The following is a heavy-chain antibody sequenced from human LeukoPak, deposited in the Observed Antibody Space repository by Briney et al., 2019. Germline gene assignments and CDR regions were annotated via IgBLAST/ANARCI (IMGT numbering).Heavy chain of an antibody. CDR1: GFTFSDSY. CDR3: ARLREIPVFGVVTKSTSYFDY. D-gene: IGHD3-3*01. J-gene: IGHJ4*02. Sequence: PGGSLRLSCTASGFTFSDSYMTWIRQAPGKGLEWVSYISNSGREINYADSVKGRFTISRDNAKNSLYLQMNSLRAEDTAVYYCARLREIPVFGVVTKSTSYFDYWGQGTLVTVSS. CDR2: ISNSGREI. V-gene: IGHV3-11*06.